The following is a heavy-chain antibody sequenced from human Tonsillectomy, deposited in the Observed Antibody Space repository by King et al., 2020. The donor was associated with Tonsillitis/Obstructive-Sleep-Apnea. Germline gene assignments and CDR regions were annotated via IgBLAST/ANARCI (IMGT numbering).Heavy chain of an antibody. V-gene: IGHV3-30*18. D-gene: IGHD5-18*01. Sequence: QLVQSGGGVVQPGRSLRLSCAASGFTFSSYGMHWVRQAPDKGLEWVAVISSDGSNKYYADSVKGRFTISRDNSKNTLYLQMNSLRVEDTAVYYCAKVVGYSYGEFDYWGQGTLVTVCS. CDR2: ISSDGSNK. J-gene: IGHJ4*02. CDR3: AKVVGYSYGEFDY. CDR1: GFTFSSYG.